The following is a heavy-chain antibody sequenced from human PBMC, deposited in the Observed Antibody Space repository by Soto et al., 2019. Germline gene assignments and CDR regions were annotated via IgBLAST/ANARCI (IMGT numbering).Heavy chain of an antibody. CDR1: GFTFSSYA. CDR2: ISGSGGST. V-gene: IGHV3-23*01. Sequence: GGSLRLSCAASGFTFSSYAMSWVRQAPGKGLEWVSAISGSGGSTYYADSVKGRFTISRDNSKNTLYLQMNSLRAEDTAVYYCAMVVTAYYGMDVWGQGTTVTVSS. J-gene: IGHJ6*02. CDR3: AMVVTAYYGMDV. D-gene: IGHD2-21*02.